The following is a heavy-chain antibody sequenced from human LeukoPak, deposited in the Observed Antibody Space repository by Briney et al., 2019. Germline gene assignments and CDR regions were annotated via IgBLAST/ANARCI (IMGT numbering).Heavy chain of an antibody. V-gene: IGHV4-39*01. CDR3: ARHYGP. CDR1: GGSISSSFDY. Sequence: SETLSLTCTVSGGSISSSFDYWAWIRQPPGKGPEWIGSIYESGSAYYNPSLKSRITMSVDTSENQFSLKLTSVTAADTAVYYCARHYGPWGQGTLVTVSS. J-gene: IGHJ5*02. CDR2: IYESGSA. D-gene: IGHD3-16*01.